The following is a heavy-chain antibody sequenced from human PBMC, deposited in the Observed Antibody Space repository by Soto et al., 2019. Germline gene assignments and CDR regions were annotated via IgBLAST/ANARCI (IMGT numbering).Heavy chain of an antibody. CDR3: ARDLRFLEWFLFDP. D-gene: IGHD3-3*01. J-gene: IGHJ5*02. CDR1: GLSLCIYE. Sequence: GGSIRIACASSGLSLCIYEVNWARQETGKGLEWVSYISSSGSTIYYADSVKGRFTISRDNAKNSLYLQMNSLRAEDTAVYYCARDLRFLEWFLFDPWGQGTLVTVSS. V-gene: IGHV3-48*03. CDR2: ISSSGSTI.